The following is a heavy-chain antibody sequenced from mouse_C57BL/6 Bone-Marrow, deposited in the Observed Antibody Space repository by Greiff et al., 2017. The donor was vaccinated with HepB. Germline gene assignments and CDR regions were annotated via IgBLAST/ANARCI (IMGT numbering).Heavy chain of an antibody. CDR1: GYAFSSSW. J-gene: IGHJ2*01. Sequence: VQLQQSGPELVKPGASVKISCKASGYAFSSSWMNWVKQRPGKGLEWIGRIYPGDGDTNYNGKFKGKATLTADKSSSTAYMQLSSLTSEDSAVYFCAREDYYGSNLDYWGQGTTLTVSS. V-gene: IGHV1-82*01. CDR3: AREDYYGSNLDY. D-gene: IGHD1-1*01. CDR2: IYPGDGDT.